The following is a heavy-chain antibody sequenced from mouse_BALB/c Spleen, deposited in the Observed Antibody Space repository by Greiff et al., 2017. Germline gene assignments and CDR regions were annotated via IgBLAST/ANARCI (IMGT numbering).Heavy chain of an antibody. Sequence: EVMLVDSGGGLVQPGGSLKLSCAASGFTFSSYTMSWVRQTPEKRLEWVAYISNGGGSNYYPDTVKGRINISRDNAKNNLYLQMSSLKSEDTAMDYCARHLLPAWFAYWGQGTLVTVSA. CDR1: GFTFSSYT. V-gene: IGHV5-12-2*01. CDR3: ARHLLPAWFAY. D-gene: IGHD2-1*01. CDR2: ISNGGGSN. J-gene: IGHJ3*01.